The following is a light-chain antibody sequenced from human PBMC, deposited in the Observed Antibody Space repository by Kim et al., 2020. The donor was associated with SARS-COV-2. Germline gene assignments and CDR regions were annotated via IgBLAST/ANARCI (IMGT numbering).Light chain of an antibody. Sequence: PSAYIPCRSSQSLVHSDGNTYLNWFQQRPGQSPRCLIYRVSNRDYGVPDRFSGSGSGTDFTLKISRVEAADIGVYYCMQGTHWITFGGGTKVDIK. CDR1: QSLVHSDGNTY. J-gene: IGKJ4*01. CDR2: RVS. CDR3: MQGTHWIT. V-gene: IGKV2-30*02.